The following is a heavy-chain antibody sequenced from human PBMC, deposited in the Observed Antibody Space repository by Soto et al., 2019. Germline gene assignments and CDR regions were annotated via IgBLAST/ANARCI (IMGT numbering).Heavy chain of an antibody. Sequence: QVQLVESGGGVVQPGRSLRLSCAASGFTFSSYGMHWVRQAPGKGLEWVAVISYDGSNKYYADSVKGRFTISRDNSKNTLYLQMNSLRAEDTAVYYCAKGGVGDPFYYYYYGMDVWGQGTTVTVSS. CDR2: ISYDGSNK. D-gene: IGHD4-17*01. J-gene: IGHJ6*02. CDR3: AKGGVGDPFYYYYYGMDV. CDR1: GFTFSSYG. V-gene: IGHV3-30*18.